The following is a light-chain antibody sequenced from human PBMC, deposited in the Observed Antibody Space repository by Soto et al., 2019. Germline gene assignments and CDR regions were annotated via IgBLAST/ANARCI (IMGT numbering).Light chain of an antibody. CDR3: QQSYSTPC. Sequence: DIQMTQSPSSLSASVGVRVTITCRASQSISSYLNWYQQKPGKAPKLLIYAASSLQSGVPSRFSGSGSGRDFALTISSLQPEDFAPYYCQQSYSTPCFVGGTKVEIK. CDR2: AAS. V-gene: IGKV1-39*01. CDR1: QSISSY. J-gene: IGKJ4*01.